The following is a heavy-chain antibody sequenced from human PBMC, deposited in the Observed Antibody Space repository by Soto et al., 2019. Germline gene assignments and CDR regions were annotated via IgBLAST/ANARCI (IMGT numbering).Heavy chain of an antibody. CDR1: GFTLISSA. CDR2: IVVGSGNA. CDR3: AAAILGQPHYFYGMDV. Sequence: QMQLVQSGPEVKKPGTSVKVSCKASGFTLISSAVQWVRQARGQGLEWIGWIVVGSGNANYAQKLQERVTISRDMSTSTVYMELSSLRSEDTAVYYCAAAILGQPHYFYGMDVWGQGTTVTVPS. D-gene: IGHD6-13*01. V-gene: IGHV1-58*01. J-gene: IGHJ6*02.